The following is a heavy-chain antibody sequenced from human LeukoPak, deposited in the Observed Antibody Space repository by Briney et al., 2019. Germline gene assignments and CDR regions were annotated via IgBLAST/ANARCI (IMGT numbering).Heavy chain of an antibody. J-gene: IGHJ5*02. Sequence: ASLKVSCKASGYTFTSYDINCGRQATGQGLGWMGWMNPNSGNTGYAQKFQGRVTMTRNTSISTAYMELSSLRSEDTAVYYCARGRRSLAAAGRKNWLDPWGQGTLVTVSS. D-gene: IGHD6-13*01. CDR2: MNPNSGNT. CDR1: GYTFTSYD. V-gene: IGHV1-8*01. CDR3: ARGRRSLAAAGRKNWLDP.